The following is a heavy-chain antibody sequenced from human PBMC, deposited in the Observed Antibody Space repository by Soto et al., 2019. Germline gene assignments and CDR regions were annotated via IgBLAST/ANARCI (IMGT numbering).Heavy chain of an antibody. V-gene: IGHV3-48*03. CDR2: ISSSGSTI. Sequence: EVQLVESGGGLVQPGGSLRLSCAASGFTFSSYEMNWVRQAPGKGLEWVSYISSSGSTIYYPDSVKGRFTISRDNAKNSLYLQVNSLRAEDTAVYYCARWGREGVYDSSGYSDDAFDIWGQGTMGTVSS. CDR3: ARWGREGVYDSSGYSDDAFDI. CDR1: GFTFSSYE. J-gene: IGHJ3*02. D-gene: IGHD3-22*01.